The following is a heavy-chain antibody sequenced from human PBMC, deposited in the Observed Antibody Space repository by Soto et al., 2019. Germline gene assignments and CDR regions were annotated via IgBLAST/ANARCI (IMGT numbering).Heavy chain of an antibody. CDR1: GGSISSGGYY. CDR2: IYYSGST. CDR3: AREEGQQLVSNWFDP. V-gene: IGHV4-31*03. D-gene: IGHD6-13*01. J-gene: IGHJ5*02. Sequence: SETLSLTCTVSGGSISSGGYYWSWIRQHPGKGLEWIGYIYYSGSTYYNPSLKSRVTISVDTSKNQFSLKLSSVTAADTAVYYCAREEGQQLVSNWFDPWGQGTLVTVSS.